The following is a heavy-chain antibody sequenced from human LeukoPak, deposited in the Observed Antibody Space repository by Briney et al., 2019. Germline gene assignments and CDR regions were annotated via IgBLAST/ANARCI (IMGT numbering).Heavy chain of an antibody. V-gene: IGHV1-69*05. CDR1: GGTFSSYA. J-gene: IGHJ5*02. CDR2: IIPIFGTA. Sequence: GASVKVSCKASGGTFSSYAISWVRQAPGQGLEWMGGIIPIFGTANYAQKFQGRVTITTDESTSTAYMELSSLRSEDTAVYYCARCPDYYDSSGYPGVGWFDPWGQGTLVTVSS. CDR3: ARCPDYYDSSGYPGVGWFDP. D-gene: IGHD3-22*01.